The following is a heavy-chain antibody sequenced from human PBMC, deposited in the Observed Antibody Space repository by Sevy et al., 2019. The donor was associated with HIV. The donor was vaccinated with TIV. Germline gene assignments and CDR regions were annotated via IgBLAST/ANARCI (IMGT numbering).Heavy chain of an antibody. CDR2: ISYDGSNK. Sequence: GGSLRLSCAASGFTFSSYGMHWVRQAPGKGLEWVAVISYDGSNKYYADSVKGRFTISRDNSKNTLYLQMNSLRAEDTAVYYCAKDSDYRNRYDSSGYLDYWGQGTLVTVSS. J-gene: IGHJ4*02. D-gene: IGHD3-22*01. CDR1: GFTFSSYG. V-gene: IGHV3-30*18. CDR3: AKDSDYRNRYDSSGYLDY.